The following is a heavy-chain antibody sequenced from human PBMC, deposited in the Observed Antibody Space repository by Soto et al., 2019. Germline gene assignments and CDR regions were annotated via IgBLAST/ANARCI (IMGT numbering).Heavy chain of an antibody. J-gene: IGHJ6*02. D-gene: IGHD6-19*01. CDR2: ISSGYSTI. CDR1: GFTFSTYS. CDR3: ARSEAGYYYYGMDV. Sequence: EVQLVESGGVLVQPGGSLRLSCAASGFTFSTYSMNWVRQAPGKGLEWVSYISSGYSTIYYADSVKGRFTISRDNAKNSLYLQMNSLRDEDTAVYYCARSEAGYYYYGMDVWGHGTTVTVSS. V-gene: IGHV3-48*02.